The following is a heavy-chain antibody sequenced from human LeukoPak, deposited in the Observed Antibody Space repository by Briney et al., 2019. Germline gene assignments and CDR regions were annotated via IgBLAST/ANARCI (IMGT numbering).Heavy chain of an antibody. CDR1: GFTFSSYS. CDR3: ARDRGYCSGGSCYQYYFDY. CDR2: ISYDGSNK. Sequence: PGGSLRLSCAASGFTFSSYSMNWVRQAPGKGLEWVAVISYDGSNKYYADSVKGRFTISRDNSKNTLYLQMNSLRAEDTAVYYCARDRGYCSGGSCYQYYFDYWGQGTLVTVSS. J-gene: IGHJ4*02. V-gene: IGHV3-30*03. D-gene: IGHD2-15*01.